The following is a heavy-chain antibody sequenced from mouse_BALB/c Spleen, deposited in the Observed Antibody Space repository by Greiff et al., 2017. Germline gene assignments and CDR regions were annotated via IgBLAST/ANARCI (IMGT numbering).Heavy chain of an antibody. CDR3: ARGGYGSSGAWFAY. CDR1: GFTFSDYG. V-gene: IGHV5-15*02. CDR2: ISNLAYSI. J-gene: IGHJ3*01. Sequence: EVQGVESGGGLVQPGGSRKLSCAASGFTFSDYGMAWVRQAPGKGPEWVAFISNLAYSIYYADTVTGRFTISRENAKNTLYLEMSSLRSEDTAMYYCARGGYGSSGAWFAYWGQGTLVTVSA. D-gene: IGHD1-1*01.